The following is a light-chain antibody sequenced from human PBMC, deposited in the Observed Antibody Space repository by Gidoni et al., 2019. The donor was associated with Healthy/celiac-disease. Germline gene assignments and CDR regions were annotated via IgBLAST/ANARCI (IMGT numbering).Light chain of an antibody. Sequence: IVLTRPPATLSVYPGERATLACRASQSVSSNLAWYQQKPGQAPRLLIYGASTQPTGIPARFSGSGSGTEFTLTISSLQSEDFAVYYCQQYNNCPLTFGGGTKVEIK. V-gene: IGKV3-15*01. CDR3: QQYNNCPLT. J-gene: IGKJ4*01. CDR2: GAS. CDR1: QSVSSN.